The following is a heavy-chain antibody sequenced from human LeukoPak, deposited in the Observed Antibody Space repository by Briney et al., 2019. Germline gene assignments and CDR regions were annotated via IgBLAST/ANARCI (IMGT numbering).Heavy chain of an antibody. J-gene: IGHJ4*02. V-gene: IGHV3-66*01. CDR1: GFTVSSNH. D-gene: IGHD6-19*01. Sequence: GGSLRLSCAASGFTVSSNHMSWVRQAPGKGLEWVSVIYSGGSTYYADSVKGRFTISRDNSKNTLYLQMNSLRAEDTAVYYCARDEYSSGLFDYWGQGTLVTVSS. CDR3: ARDEYSSGLFDY. CDR2: IYSGGST.